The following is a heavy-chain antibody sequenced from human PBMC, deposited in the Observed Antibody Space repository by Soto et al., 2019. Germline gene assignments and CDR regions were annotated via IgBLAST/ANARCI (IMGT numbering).Heavy chain of an antibody. CDR3: DREGGIPIFGVVSYSFDY. CDR1: GGSISSGDYY. J-gene: IGHJ4*02. CDR2: IYYSGST. Sequence: SETLSLTCTVSGGSISSGDYYWSWIRQPPGKGLEWIGYIYYSGSTYYNPSLKSRITISVDTSKNQFSLKLSSVTAADTAVYYCDREGGIPIFGVVSYSFDYWGQGTLVTVSS. D-gene: IGHD3-3*01. V-gene: IGHV4-30-4*01.